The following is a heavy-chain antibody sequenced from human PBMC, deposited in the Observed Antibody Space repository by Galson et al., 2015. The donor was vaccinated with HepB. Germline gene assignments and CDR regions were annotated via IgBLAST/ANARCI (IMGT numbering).Heavy chain of an antibody. CDR1: GFTVSSLY. V-gene: IGHV3-66*02. D-gene: IGHD2-8*01. CDR3: ARGLMANNNDY. CDR2: TYSDYST. Sequence: SLRLSCAVSGFTVSSLYMSWVRQAPGKGLEWVSITYSDYSTYYAGSVKGRFTISRDNYKNTIYLQMNSLKPEDTALYYCARGLMANNNDYWGQGTLVTVSS. J-gene: IGHJ4*02.